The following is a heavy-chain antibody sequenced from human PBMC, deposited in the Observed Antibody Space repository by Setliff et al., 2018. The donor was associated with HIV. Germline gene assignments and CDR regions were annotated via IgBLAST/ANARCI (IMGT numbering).Heavy chain of an antibody. Sequence: GASVKVSCKTSGGTLSNYVITWVRQAPGQGLEWMGMIIPMYNIPAYAQKFQGRVTITADESTNTVYMELSSLATEDTAIYYCAGLYGDSGGGYWGHGTLVTVSS. V-gene: IGHV1-69*13. CDR2: IIPMYNIP. D-gene: IGHD2-21*02. J-gene: IGHJ4*01. CDR1: GGTLSNYV. CDR3: AGLYGDSGGGY.